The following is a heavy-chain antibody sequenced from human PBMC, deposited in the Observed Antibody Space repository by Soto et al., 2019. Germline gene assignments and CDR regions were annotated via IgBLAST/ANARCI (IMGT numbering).Heavy chain of an antibody. Sequence: GASVKVSCKASGYTFTTYGISWVRQAPGQGLEWMGWISAFSGDTHFAQNFQGRVTLTRDTSTSTAYMELRSLGSDDTAVYYCVREVEVGGCVFFGFWGQGTMVTVYS. CDR3: VREVEVGGCVFFGF. CDR2: ISAFSGDT. V-gene: IGHV1-18*01. CDR1: GYTFTTYG. D-gene: IGHD2-15*01. J-gene: IGHJ4*02.